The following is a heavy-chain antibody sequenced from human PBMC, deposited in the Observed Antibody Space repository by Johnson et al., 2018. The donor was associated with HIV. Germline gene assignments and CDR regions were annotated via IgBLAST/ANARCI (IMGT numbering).Heavy chain of an antibody. CDR2: ISYDGSNK. J-gene: IGHJ3*02. CDR1: GFTFSSYA. V-gene: IGHV3-30-3*01. Sequence: QVQLVESGGGVVQPGRSLRLSCAASGFTFSSYAMHWVRPAPGTGLEWVAVISYDGSNKYYADSVQGRFTISRDNSKNTLYLQMNSLRAEDTAVYYCAKDPVGATWAFDIWGQGTMVTVSS. CDR3: AKDPVGATWAFDI. D-gene: IGHD1-26*01.